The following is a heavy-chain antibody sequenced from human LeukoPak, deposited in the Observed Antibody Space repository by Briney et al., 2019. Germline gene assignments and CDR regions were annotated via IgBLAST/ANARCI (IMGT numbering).Heavy chain of an antibody. J-gene: IGHJ4*02. CDR3: ARGSDGYNPGNFGY. CDR1: GGSISGGGYY. CDR2: IYYSGST. Sequence: PSETLSLTCTVSGGSISGGGYYWSWIRQHPGKGLEWIGYIYYSGSTSYNPSLKSRVTISVDTSKNQFSLKLSSVTAADTAVYYCARGSDGYNPGNFGYWGQGTLVTVSS. D-gene: IGHD5-12*01. V-gene: IGHV4-31*03.